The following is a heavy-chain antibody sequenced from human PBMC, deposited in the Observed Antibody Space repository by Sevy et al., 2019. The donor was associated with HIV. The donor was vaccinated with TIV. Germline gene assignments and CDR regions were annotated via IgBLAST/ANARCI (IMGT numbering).Heavy chain of an antibody. J-gene: IGHJ2*01. D-gene: IGHD3-10*02. Sequence: SETLSLTCTVSSGSISSTSYFWGWIRQPPGKGLEWIASVYYSGETYYNPSLKSRVTVSIDTSTSTCSLKVPAATAADTAVYYCARHRLHDCVRRTSGPFDVWGRGTQVTVSS. V-gene: IGHV4-39*01. CDR2: VYYSGET. CDR3: ARHRLHDCVRRTSGPFDV. CDR1: SGSISSTSYF.